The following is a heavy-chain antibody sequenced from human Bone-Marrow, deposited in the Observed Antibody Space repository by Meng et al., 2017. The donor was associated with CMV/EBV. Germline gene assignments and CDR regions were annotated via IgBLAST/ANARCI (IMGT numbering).Heavy chain of an antibody. CDR1: GGSISSYF. D-gene: IGHD1-1*01. J-gene: IGHJ5*01. CDR3: ARGGVQWFDS. CDR2: VDNSGNT. V-gene: IGHV4-59*01. Sequence: SETLSLTCTVSGGSISSYFWSWIRQPPGKGLEWLGYVDNSGNTNYSPSLKSRVTISLDPSKNQFSLKLTSVTVADTAVYFGARGGVQWFDSWGQGTLVTVSS.